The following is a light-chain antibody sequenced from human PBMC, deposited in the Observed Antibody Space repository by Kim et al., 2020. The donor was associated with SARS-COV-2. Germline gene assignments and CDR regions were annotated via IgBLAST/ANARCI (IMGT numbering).Light chain of an antibody. V-gene: IGKV3-11*01. Sequence: SPGERATLSCRASRSVGSYLAWYQQKPGQPPRLLIYDASNRATGLPARFSGSGSGTDFTLTISSLEPEDFALYYCQQRSNWPPFTFGPGTKVDIK. CDR1: RSVGSY. CDR2: DAS. J-gene: IGKJ3*01. CDR3: QQRSNWPPFT.